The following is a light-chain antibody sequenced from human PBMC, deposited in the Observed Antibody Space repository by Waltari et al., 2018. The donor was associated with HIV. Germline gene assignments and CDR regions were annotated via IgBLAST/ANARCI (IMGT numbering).Light chain of an antibody. Sequence: DIVMTQTPDSLIVSPGERASINCRSTQSLLYSPNNKNCLVGYQQKPGQPPKLRIYWASSRESGVPARFSGSGSGTNFTLTISSLQPEDVATYFCQQYFSTPWTFGQGTKV. J-gene: IGKJ1*01. CDR2: WAS. CDR3: QQYFSTPWT. CDR1: QSLLYSPNNKNC. V-gene: IGKV4-1*01.